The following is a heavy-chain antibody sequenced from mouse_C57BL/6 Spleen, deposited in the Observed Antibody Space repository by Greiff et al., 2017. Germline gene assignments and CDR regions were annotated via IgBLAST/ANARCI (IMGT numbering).Heavy chain of an antibody. CDR2: IYPGNSDT. CDR1: GYTFTSYW. D-gene: IGHD1-1*01. J-gene: IGHJ2*01. Sequence: EVQLQQSGTVLARPGASVKMSCKTSGYTFTSYWMHWVKQRPGQGLEWIGAIYPGNSDTSYNQKFKGKAKLTAVTSASTAYMELSSLANEDSAVYYCTRGGTTVPYYFDYWGQGTTLTVSS. V-gene: IGHV1-5*01. CDR3: TRGGTTVPYYFDY.